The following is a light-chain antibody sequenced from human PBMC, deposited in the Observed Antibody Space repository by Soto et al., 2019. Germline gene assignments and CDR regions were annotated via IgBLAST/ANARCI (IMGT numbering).Light chain of an antibody. J-gene: IGKJ3*01. V-gene: IGKV3-20*01. Sequence: EIVLTQSPGTLSLSPGERATLSCRASQSVSSSYLAWYQQKPGQAPRLLIYGASSRATGIPDRFSGSGSGTDFTLTISRLEAADFAVYYCLQYGSSPRFTFGPGTKVDIK. CDR3: LQYGSSPRFT. CDR2: GAS. CDR1: QSVSSSY.